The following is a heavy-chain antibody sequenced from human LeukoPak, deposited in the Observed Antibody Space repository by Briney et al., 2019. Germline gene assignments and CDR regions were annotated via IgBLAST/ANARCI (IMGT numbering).Heavy chain of an antibody. J-gene: IGHJ4*02. CDR3: ARHAYKNYYDSSGYYSYFDY. V-gene: IGHV4-59*08. CDR1: GGSISIYY. CDR2: IYYSGST. D-gene: IGHD3-22*01. Sequence: SETLSLTCTVSGGSISIYYWSWLRQPPGKGLEWIGYIYYSGSTNYNPSLKSRVTISVDTSKNQFSLKLSSVTAADTAVYYCARHAYKNYYDSSGYYSYFDYWGQGTLVTVSS.